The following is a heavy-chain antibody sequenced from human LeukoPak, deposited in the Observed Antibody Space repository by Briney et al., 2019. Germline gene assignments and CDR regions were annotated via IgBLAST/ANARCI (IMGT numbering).Heavy chain of an antibody. J-gene: IGHJ5*02. D-gene: IGHD5-12*01. Sequence: SETLSLTRAVYGGSFSGYYWSWIRQPPGKGLEWRGEINHSGSTNYNPSPKSRVTISVDTSKNHLSLKMSSVTAAATAVYYCARGARPPSGYGSRTAGRANWFDPWGQGTLVTVSS. CDR3: ARGARPPSGYGSRTAGRANWFDP. V-gene: IGHV4-34*01. CDR2: INHSGST. CDR1: GGSFSGYY.